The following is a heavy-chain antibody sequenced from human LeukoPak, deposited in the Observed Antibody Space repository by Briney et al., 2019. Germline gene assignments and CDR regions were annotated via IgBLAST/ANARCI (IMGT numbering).Heavy chain of an antibody. CDR3: ARDMVRGVIRKTQNWFDP. CDR2: INPNSGGT. CDR1: GYTFTGYY. J-gene: IGHJ5*02. V-gene: IGHV1-2*02. Sequence: ASVKVSCKASGYTFTGYYMHWVRQAPGQGLEWMGWINPNSGGTNYAQKFQGRVTMTRDTSISIAYMELSGLRSDDTAVYYCARDMVRGVIRKTQNWFDPWGQGTLVTVSS. D-gene: IGHD3-10*01.